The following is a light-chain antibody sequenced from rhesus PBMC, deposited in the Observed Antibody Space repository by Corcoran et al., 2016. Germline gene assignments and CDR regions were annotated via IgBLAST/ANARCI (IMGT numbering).Light chain of an antibody. J-gene: IGKJ1*01. Sequence: DVVMTQSPLALPITPGQPASISCRSSQSLVHSNGNTYLRWFQQKPGQPPRLLLYKVSKRYSGVPDRFSGSGAGTDVTLKISRVEAEEFGVYYCMQYTHIPTFGQGTKVEIK. CDR2: KVS. V-gene: IGKV2-65*01. CDR3: MQYTHIPT. CDR1: QSLVHSNGNTY.